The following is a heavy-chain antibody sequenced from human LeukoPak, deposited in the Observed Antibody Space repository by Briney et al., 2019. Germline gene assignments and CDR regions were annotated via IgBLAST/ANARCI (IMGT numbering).Heavy chain of an antibody. CDR1: GFTFSSYW. V-gene: IGHV3-7*03. CDR2: IKQDGSEK. CDR3: AKEVGATLAFDI. D-gene: IGHD1-26*01. Sequence: GGSLRLSCAASGFTFSSYWMSWVRQAPGKGLEWVANIKQDGSEKYYVDSVKGRFTISRDNSKNTLYLQMNSLRAEDTAVYYCAKEVGATLAFDIWGQGTMVTVSS. J-gene: IGHJ3*02.